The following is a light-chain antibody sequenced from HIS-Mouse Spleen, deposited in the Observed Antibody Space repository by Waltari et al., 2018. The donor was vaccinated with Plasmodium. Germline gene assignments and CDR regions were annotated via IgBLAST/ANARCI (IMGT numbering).Light chain of an antibody. CDR2: LNSDGSH. V-gene: IGLV4-69*01. Sequence: QLVLTQSPYASASLGASVKLTCTLRSGHRRYAIAWHQPQPEKGPRYLMKLNSDGSHSKGDGVPDRFSGSSSGAERYLTISSLQSEDEADYYCQTWGTGFWVFGGGTKLTVL. CDR3: QTWGTGFWV. J-gene: IGLJ3*02. CDR1: SGHRRYA.